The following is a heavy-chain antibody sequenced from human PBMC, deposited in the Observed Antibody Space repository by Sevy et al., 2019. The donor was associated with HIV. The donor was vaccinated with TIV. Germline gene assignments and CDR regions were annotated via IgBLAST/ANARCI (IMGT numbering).Heavy chain of an antibody. V-gene: IGHV3-23*01. J-gene: IGHJ4*02. D-gene: IGHD3-3*02. CDR1: GFTFSSYA. CDR3: AKDRSMAWGHFFGDY. Sequence: GGSLRLSCAASGFTFSSYAMSWVRQAPGKGLEWVSAISGSGGSTYYADSVKGRFTISRDNSKNTRYLQMNSLRAEDTAVYYCAKDRSMAWGHFFGDYWGQGTLVTVSS. CDR2: ISGSGGST.